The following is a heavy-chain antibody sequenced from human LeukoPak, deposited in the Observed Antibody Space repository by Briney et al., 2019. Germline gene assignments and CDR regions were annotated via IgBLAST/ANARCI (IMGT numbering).Heavy chain of an antibody. Sequence: PSETLSLTCTVCGGSISSYYWTWVGQPPGKGVEWVGYINYSGNTNHNPSLTGRVTISVDMSKSQFSLKLSSVTAADTAVYYCACLSSNGRRAFDIWGQGTMVTVSS. V-gene: IGHV4-59*08. CDR1: GGSISSYY. CDR3: ACLSSNGRRAFDI. CDR2: INYSGNT. J-gene: IGHJ3*02. D-gene: IGHD2-8*01.